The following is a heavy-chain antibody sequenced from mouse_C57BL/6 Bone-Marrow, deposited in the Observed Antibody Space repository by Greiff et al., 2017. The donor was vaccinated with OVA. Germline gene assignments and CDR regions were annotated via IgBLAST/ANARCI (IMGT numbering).Heavy chain of an antibody. V-gene: IGHV1-78*01. Sequence: VQLQQSDAELVKPGASVKISCKVSGYTFTDHTIHWMKQRPEQGLEWIGYIYPRDGSTKYNEKFKGKATLTADKSSSTAYMQLNSLTSEDSAGYFCARCIRLYYYGSRGGYFDVWGTGTTVTVSS. J-gene: IGHJ1*03. CDR1: GYTFTDHT. CDR3: ARCIRLYYYGSRGGYFDV. D-gene: IGHD1-1*01. CDR2: IYPRDGST.